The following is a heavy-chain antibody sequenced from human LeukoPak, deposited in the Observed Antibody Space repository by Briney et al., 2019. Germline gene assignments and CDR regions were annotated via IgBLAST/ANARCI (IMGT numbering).Heavy chain of an antibody. J-gene: IGHJ6*03. CDR2: ISSSGNTI. V-gene: IGHV3-11*04. Sequence: PGGSLRLSCAASGFTFSNYYMSWIRQAPGKGLEWVSYISSSGNTIYYAESVKGRFTISRDNAKNSLYLQMNSLRAEDTAVYYCARPLSAGYYMDVWGKGTTVAVSS. CDR3: ARPLSAGYYMDV. CDR1: GFTFSNYY. D-gene: IGHD2/OR15-2a*01.